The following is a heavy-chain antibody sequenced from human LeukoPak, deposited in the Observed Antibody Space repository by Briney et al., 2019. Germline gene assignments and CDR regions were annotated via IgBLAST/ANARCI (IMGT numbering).Heavy chain of an antibody. CDR2: IIPIFGTA. J-gene: IGHJ6*03. CDR3: ARAHCSSTSCRNPYYYYMDV. D-gene: IGHD2-2*01. V-gene: IGHV1-69*01. CDR1: GGTFSSYA. Sequence: ASVKVSCKASGGTFSSYAISWVRQAPGQGLEWMGGIIPIFGTANYAQKFQGRVTITADESTSTAYMELSSLRSEDTAVYYCARAHCSSTSCRNPYYYYMDVWGKGTTVTVSS.